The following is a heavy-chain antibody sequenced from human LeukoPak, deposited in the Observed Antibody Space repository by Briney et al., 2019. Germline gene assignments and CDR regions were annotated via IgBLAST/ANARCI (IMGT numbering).Heavy chain of an antibody. Sequence: PGGSLRLSCAASGFTFSSYAMSWVRQAPGEGLEWVSAISGSGGSTYYADSVKGRFTISRDNSKNTLYLQMNSLRAEDTAVYYCAKLYDFWSGYYFDYWGQGTLVTVSS. CDR3: AKLYDFWSGYYFDY. J-gene: IGHJ4*02. D-gene: IGHD3-3*01. CDR2: ISGSGGST. CDR1: GFTFSSYA. V-gene: IGHV3-23*01.